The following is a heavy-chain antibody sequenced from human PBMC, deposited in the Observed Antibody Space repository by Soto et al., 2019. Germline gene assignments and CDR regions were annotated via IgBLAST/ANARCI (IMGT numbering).Heavy chain of an antibody. CDR3: ALGITGTNFDY. Sequence: QITLKESGPTLVKPTQTLTLTCTFSGFSLSTSGVGVGWIRQPPGKALEWLALIYWDDDKRYSPSLKSRLTITKDTSKNQVVLTMTNMDPVDTATYDCALGITGTNFDYWGQGTLVTVSS. CDR1: GFSLSTSGVG. D-gene: IGHD1-20*01. J-gene: IGHJ4*02. CDR2: IYWDDDK. V-gene: IGHV2-5*02.